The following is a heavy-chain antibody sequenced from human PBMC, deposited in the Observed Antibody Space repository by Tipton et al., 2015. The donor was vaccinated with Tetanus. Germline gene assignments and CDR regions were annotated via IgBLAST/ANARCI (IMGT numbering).Heavy chain of an antibody. Sequence: TLSLTCTVSGGSISSYYWSWIRQPPGKGLEWIGYIYYSGSTYYNPSLKSRVTISVDTSKSQFSLKLSSVTAADTAVYYCARLRYDSSGYRFDYWGQGTLVTVSS. CDR3: ARLRYDSSGYRFDY. J-gene: IGHJ4*02. CDR1: GGSISSYY. CDR2: IYYSGST. V-gene: IGHV4-59*08. D-gene: IGHD3-22*01.